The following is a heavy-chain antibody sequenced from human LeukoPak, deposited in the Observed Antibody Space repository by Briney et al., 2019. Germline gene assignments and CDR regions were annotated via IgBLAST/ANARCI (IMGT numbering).Heavy chain of an antibody. V-gene: IGHV3-48*04. D-gene: IGHD3-16*02. J-gene: IGHJ4*02. Sequence: TGGSLRLSCAASGFTFSSYSMNWVRQAPGKGLEWVSYISSSSSTICYADSVKGRFTISRDNAKNSLYLQMNSLRAEDTAVYYCARVPTASSDYIWGSFRYWGQGSLVTASS. CDR3: ARVPTASSDYIWGSFRY. CDR2: ISSSSSTI. CDR1: GFTFSSYS.